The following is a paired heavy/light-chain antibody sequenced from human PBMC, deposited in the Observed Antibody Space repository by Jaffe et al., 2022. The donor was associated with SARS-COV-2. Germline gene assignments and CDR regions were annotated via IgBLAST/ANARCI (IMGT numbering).Light chain of an antibody. Sequence: DIVMTQSPDSLAVSLGERATINCKSSQNVLHSYNNKNYLSWYQQKPGQPPKLLIYWASTRESGVPNRFSGSGSGTNFTLTISSLQAEDVALYYCQQYYDTPRAFGQGTKVEIK. V-gene: IGKV4-1*01. CDR2: WAS. CDR3: QQYYDTPRA. J-gene: IGKJ1*01. CDR1: QNVLHSYNNKNY.
Heavy chain of an antibody. CDR1: GYTFVNLA. J-gene: IGHJ3*02. CDR3: ARGPFYDKSGVGGFDI. CDR2: IDTNTGNP. V-gene: IGHV7-4-1*02. D-gene: IGHD3-22*01. Sequence: QVQLVQSGSELKKPGASVKVSCKASGYTFVNLAMNWVRQAPGQGLEWMGWIDTNTGNPKYAQAFTGRFVFSLDTSVSTAYLQISSLKAEDTAVYYCARGPFYDKSGVGGFDIWGQGTLVTVSS.